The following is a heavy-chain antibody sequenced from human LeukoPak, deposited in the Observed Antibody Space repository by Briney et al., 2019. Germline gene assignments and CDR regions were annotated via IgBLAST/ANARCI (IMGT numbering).Heavy chain of an antibody. V-gene: IGHV4-61*05. Sequence: PSETLSLTCTVSGGSISSSSYYWSWIRQPPGKGLEWIGYIYYSGSTNYNPSLKSRVTISVDTSKNQFSLKLSSVTAADTAVYYCASHYCSGGSCYSFDYWGQGTLVTVSS. CDR3: ASHYCSGGSCYSFDY. CDR1: GGSISSSSYY. CDR2: IYYSGST. D-gene: IGHD2-15*01. J-gene: IGHJ4*02.